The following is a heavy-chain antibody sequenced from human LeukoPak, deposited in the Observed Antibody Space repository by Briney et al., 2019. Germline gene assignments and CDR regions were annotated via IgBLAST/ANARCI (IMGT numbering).Heavy chain of an antibody. CDR3: ARPTIAAAGNFEY. CDR2: ISSFSNFR. Sequence: PGGSLRLSCAASGFTFSSYAMSWVRQAPGKGLEWVSHISSFSNFRSYADSVKGRFTISRDNAKNSLYLQVNSLRAEDTAVYYCARPTIAAAGNFEYWGKGTLVTVSS. CDR1: GFTFSSYA. D-gene: IGHD6-13*01. J-gene: IGHJ4*02. V-gene: IGHV3-21*05.